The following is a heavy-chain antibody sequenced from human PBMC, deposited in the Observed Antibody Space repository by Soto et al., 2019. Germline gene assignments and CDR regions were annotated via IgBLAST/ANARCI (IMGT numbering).Heavy chain of an antibody. V-gene: IGHV1-3*01. D-gene: IGHD6-6*01. J-gene: IGHJ5*02. CDR3: ARMLRIAAQAASDP. Sequence: GASVRVSCKASGYTFTSYAMHWVRQAPGQRLEWMGWINAGNGNTKYSQKFQGRVTITRDTSASTAYMELSSLRSEDTAVYYCARMLRIAAQAASDPPGPAPLDTLSS. CDR2: INAGNGNT. CDR1: GYTFTSYA.